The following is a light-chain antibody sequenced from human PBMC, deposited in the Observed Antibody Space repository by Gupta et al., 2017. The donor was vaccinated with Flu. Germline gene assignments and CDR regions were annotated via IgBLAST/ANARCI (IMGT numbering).Light chain of an antibody. V-gene: IGLV2-14*01. CDR2: EAT. CDR3: SAYGNSRSL. Sequence: QVITISCSGTTSNIVDYNYGSRYQHHPGTDPKLIIYEATKRPSGVSTRFSGSKSGNTAALTSSGLQAEDEDHYYCSAYGNSRSLFGGGTKLTVL. J-gene: IGLJ2*01. CDR1: TSNIVDYNY.